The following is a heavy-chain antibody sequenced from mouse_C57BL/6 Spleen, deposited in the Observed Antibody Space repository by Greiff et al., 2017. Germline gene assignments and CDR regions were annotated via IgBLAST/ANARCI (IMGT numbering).Heavy chain of an antibody. J-gene: IGHJ2*01. CDR2: ISSGSITI. D-gene: IGHD4-1*01. V-gene: IGHV5-17*01. CDR1: GFTFSDYG. Sequence: EVKLMESGGGLVKPGGSLKLSCAASGFTFSDYGMHWVRQAPEKGLEWVAYISSGSITIYYADTVKGRFTISRDNAKNTLFLQMTSLRSEDTAMYYCATNWGFDYWGQGTTLTVSS. CDR3: ATNWGFDY.